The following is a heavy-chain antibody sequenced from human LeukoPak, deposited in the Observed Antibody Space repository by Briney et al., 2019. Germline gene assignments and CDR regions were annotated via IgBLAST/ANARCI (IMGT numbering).Heavy chain of an antibody. D-gene: IGHD6-6*01. V-gene: IGHV3-9*01. J-gene: IGHJ4*02. CDR3: AKDTAPSPYYFDY. CDR2: ISWNSGSI. CDR1: GFSFGTYW. Sequence: TGGSLRLSCAASGFSFGTYWMHWVRQAPGKGLEWVSGISWNSGSIGYADSVKGRFTISRDNAKNSLYLQMNSLRAEDTALYYCAKDTAPSPYYFDYWGQGTLVTVSS.